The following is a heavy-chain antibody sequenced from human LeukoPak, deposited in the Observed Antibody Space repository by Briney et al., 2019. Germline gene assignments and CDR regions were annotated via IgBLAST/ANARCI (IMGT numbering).Heavy chain of an antibody. J-gene: IGHJ3*02. CDR2: INPTGGST. Sequence: GASVKVSCKASGYTFTSYSIHWVRQAPGEGLEWMGIINPTGGSTRYAQKFQGRVTMTRDTSTSTVYMELSSLRSEDTAVYYCARGRVTATGGFDIWGQGTTVIVSS. CDR3: ARGRVTATGGFDI. V-gene: IGHV1-46*01. D-gene: IGHD2-21*02. CDR1: GYTFTSYS.